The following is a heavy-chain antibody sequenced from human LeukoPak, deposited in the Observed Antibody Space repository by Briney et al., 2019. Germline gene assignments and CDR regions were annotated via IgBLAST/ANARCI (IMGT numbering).Heavy chain of an antibody. V-gene: IGHV4-34*01. J-gene: IGHJ5*02. D-gene: IGHD3-16*02. Sequence: SETLSLTCAVYGGSFSGYYWSWIRQPPGKGLEWTGEINHSGSTNYNPSLKSRVTISVDTSKNQFSLKLSSVTAADTAVYYCARVFGARMITFGGVIAYNWFDPWGQGTLVTVSS. CDR3: ARVFGARMITFGGVIAYNWFDP. CDR2: INHSGST. CDR1: GGSFSGYY.